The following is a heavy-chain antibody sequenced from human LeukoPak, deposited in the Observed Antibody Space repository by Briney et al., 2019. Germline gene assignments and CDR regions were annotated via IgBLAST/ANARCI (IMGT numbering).Heavy chain of an antibody. J-gene: IGHJ4*02. CDR2: IYPGDSDT. D-gene: IGHD3-9*01. Sequence: GESLKISCKGSGYSFTSYWIGWVRQMPGKGLEWMGIIYPGDSDTRYSPSFQGQVTISADKSISTVYLQWSSLKASDTAMYYCATSPTDILTGYYIEGFDYWGRGTLVTVSS. CDR1: GYSFTSYW. V-gene: IGHV5-51*01. CDR3: ATSPTDILTGYYIEGFDY.